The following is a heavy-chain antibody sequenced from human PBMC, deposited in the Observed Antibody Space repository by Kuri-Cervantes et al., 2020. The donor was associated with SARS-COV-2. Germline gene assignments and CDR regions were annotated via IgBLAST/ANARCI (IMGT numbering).Heavy chain of an antibody. V-gene: IGHV4-4*07. CDR3: ARAPQYSSRFDY. J-gene: IGHJ4*02. Sequence: GSLRLSCTVSGGSISSYYWSWIRQPAGKGLEWIGRIYTSGSTNYNPSLKSRVTISVDTSKNQFSLKLSSVTAADTAVYYCARAPQYSSRFDYWGQGTLVTVSS. D-gene: IGHD6-13*01. CDR2: IYTSGST. CDR1: GGSISSYY.